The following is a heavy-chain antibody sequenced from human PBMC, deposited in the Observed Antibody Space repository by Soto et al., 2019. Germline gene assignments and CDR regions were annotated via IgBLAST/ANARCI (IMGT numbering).Heavy chain of an antibody. Sequence: EVQVVETGGGLIQPGGSLRLSCAVSGFTVSSNYMSWVRQPPGKGPEWVSDIYSGGSTYYADSVKGRFTISRDNSKNTLYLQMKSLRAEDTAVYYCARERDGHNPNWFDLWGQGTLVTVSS. CDR2: IYSGGST. D-gene: IGHD2-8*01. CDR3: ARERDGHNPNWFDL. V-gene: IGHV3-53*02. CDR1: GFTVSSNY. J-gene: IGHJ5*02.